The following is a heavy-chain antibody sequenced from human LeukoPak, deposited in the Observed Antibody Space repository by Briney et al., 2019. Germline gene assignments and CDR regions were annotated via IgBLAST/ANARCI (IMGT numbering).Heavy chain of an antibody. CDR1: GGSFSGYY. D-gene: IGHD3-3*01. V-gene: IGHV4-34*01. J-gene: IGHJ6*02. CDR3: ARGRGDFWSGYYYYYGMDV. Sequence: PSETLSLTCAVYGGSFSGYYWSWIRQPPGKGLEWIGEINHSGSTNYNPSLKSRVTISVDTSKNQFSLKLSSVTAADTAVYYCARGRGDFWSGYYYYYGMDVWGQGTTVTVS. CDR2: INHSGST.